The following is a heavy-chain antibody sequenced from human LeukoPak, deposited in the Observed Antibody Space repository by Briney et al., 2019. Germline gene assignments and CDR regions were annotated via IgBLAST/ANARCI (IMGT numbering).Heavy chain of an antibody. CDR3: ARRVVSSSSHSLDN. CDR1: GYRFSNYW. V-gene: IGHV5-51*01. Sequence: GESLKISCMGSGYRFSNYWVAWVRQMPGKGLEWMGVIYPGDSDTRYSPSFQGQVTISADKFLGGAYLEWASLKASDTAMYYCARRVVSSSSHSLDNWGQGTLVTVSP. D-gene: IGHD2-2*01. CDR2: IYPGDSDT. J-gene: IGHJ4*02.